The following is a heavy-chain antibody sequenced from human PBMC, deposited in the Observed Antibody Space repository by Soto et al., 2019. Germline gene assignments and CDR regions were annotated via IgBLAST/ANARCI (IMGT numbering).Heavy chain of an antibody. CDR2: VYNSGST. Sequence: SETLSLTCTVSGGSISSNYWTWIRQPPGKGLEWIGYVYNSGSTNYNPSLKSRVTISEDTSKSQFSLKVNSMTAADTAVYYCARYRREAVAGYALDNWGQGILVTVSS. D-gene: IGHD6-13*01. CDR1: GGSISSNY. CDR3: ARYRREAVAGYALDN. J-gene: IGHJ4*02. V-gene: IGHV4-59*01.